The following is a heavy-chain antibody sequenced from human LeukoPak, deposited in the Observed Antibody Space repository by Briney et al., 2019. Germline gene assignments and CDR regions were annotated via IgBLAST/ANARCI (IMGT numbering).Heavy chain of an antibody. V-gene: IGHV3-11*04. CDR2: IRGSGSGMGRGN. D-gene: IGHD7-27*01. J-gene: IGHJ4*02. CDR3: ARDDNWGFDY. CDR1: GFTVSSNY. Sequence: PGGSLRLSCAASGFTVSSNYMSWVRQAPGKGLEWVANIRGSGSGMGRGNYYAGSVKGRFTISRDNAKNSLYLQMNSLRAEDTAFYYCARDDNWGFDYWGQGALVTVSS.